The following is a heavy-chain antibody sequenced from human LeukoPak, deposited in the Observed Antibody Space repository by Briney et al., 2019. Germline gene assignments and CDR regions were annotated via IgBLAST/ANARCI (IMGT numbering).Heavy chain of an antibody. V-gene: IGHV4-39*01. D-gene: IGHD3-22*01. CDR2: INHSGST. CDR1: GISISSSNSY. J-gene: IGHJ6*03. Sequence: PSETLSLTCTVSGISISSSNSYWGWIRQPPGKGLEWIGEINHSGSTNYNPSLKSRVTISVDTSKNQFSLKLSSVTAADTAVYYCARHIGEYYYDSSGYTYYYYYMDVWGKGTTVTISS. CDR3: ARHIGEYYYDSSGYTYYYYYMDV.